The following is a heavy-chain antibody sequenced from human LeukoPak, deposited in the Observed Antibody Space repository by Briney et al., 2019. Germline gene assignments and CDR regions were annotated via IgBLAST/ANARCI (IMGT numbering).Heavy chain of an antibody. D-gene: IGHD2-2*01. CDR1: GFTFSSYG. CDR2: IRYDGSNK. V-gene: IGHV3-30*02. CDR3: AKVFMGVTDIKTSSPEFDY. J-gene: IGHJ4*02. Sequence: PGGSLRLSCAASGFTFSSYGMHWVRQAPGKGLEWVAFIRYDGSNKYYADSVKGRFTISRDNSKNTLYLQMNSLRAEDTAVYYCAKVFMGVTDIKTSSPEFDYWGQGTLVTVSS.